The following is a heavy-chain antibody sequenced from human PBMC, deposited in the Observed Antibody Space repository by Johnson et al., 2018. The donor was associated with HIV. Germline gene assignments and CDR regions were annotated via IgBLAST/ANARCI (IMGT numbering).Heavy chain of an antibody. CDR1: GFTFRNHD. CDR3: ARGLIAVAGFDAFDI. J-gene: IGHJ3*02. V-gene: IGHV3-13*01. CDR2: SGPTGDT. Sequence: EVQLVESGGGLVQPGWSLRLSCAASGFTFRNHDMHWVRQAPGNGLEWVSASGPTGDTYYPGSVKGRFTISRENAKNSLYLQMNSLRAGDTAVYYCARGLIAVAGFDAFDIWGQGTMVTVSS. D-gene: IGHD6-19*01.